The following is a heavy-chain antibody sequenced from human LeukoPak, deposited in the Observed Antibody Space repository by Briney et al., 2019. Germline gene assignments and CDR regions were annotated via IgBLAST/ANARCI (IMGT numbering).Heavy chain of an antibody. J-gene: IGHJ4*02. CDR1: GGSITNTF. CDR3: ARHPSWPDYGGTFDY. D-gene: IGHD4-17*01. CDR2: IYSDGRT. V-gene: IGHV4-59*08. Sequence: SETLSLTCSVSGGSITNTFWSWIRQTPGKGLEWIAYIYSDGRTNYNPSLKSRVTISIDTSKNQFSLKMSSVTAADTAVYYCARHPSWPDYGGTFDYWGQGTLVTVSS.